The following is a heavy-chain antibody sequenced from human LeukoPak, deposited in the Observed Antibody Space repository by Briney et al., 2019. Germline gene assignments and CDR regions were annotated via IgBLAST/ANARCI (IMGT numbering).Heavy chain of an antibody. CDR2: MNPNSGNT. CDR1: GYTFTSYD. Sequence: ASVTVSCKASGYTFTSYDINWVRQATGQGLEWMGWMNPNSGNTGYAQKFQGRVTMTRNTSISTAYMELSSLRSEDTAVYYCARGRGPMRFRPNCGGDCYYDYWGQGTLVTVSS. D-gene: IGHD2-21*02. V-gene: IGHV1-8*01. CDR3: ARGRGPMRFRPNCGGDCYYDY. J-gene: IGHJ4*02.